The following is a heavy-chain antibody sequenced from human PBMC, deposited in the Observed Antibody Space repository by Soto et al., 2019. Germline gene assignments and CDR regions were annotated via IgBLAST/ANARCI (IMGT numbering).Heavy chain of an antibody. CDR2: IYYSGST. CDR1: GGSISSGDYY. J-gene: IGHJ4*02. Sequence: PSETLSLTCTVSGGSISSGDYYWSWIRQPPGKGLEWIGYIYYSGSTYYTPSLKSRVTISVDTSKNQYSLKLSSVTAAETAVYYCARDRQDDYGVSYYVDYWGQGTLVTVSS. CDR3: ARDRQDDYGVSYYVDY. D-gene: IGHD4-17*01. V-gene: IGHV4-30-4*01.